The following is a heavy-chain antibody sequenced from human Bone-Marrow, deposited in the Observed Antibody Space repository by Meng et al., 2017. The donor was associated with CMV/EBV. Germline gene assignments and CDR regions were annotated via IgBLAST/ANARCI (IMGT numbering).Heavy chain of an antibody. J-gene: IGHJ4*01. CDR3: ASREGGY. Sequence: GESLKISCAASGFTFDDNGMSWVRQAPGKGLQWVSGVNWSGDDTRYAYTVRGRFIISRDNTKNSLYLEMNSLRVGETAFYYCASREGGYWGQGTLVTVSS. V-gene: IGHV3-20*04. CDR2: VNWSGDDT. D-gene: IGHD3-10*01. CDR1: GFTFDDNG.